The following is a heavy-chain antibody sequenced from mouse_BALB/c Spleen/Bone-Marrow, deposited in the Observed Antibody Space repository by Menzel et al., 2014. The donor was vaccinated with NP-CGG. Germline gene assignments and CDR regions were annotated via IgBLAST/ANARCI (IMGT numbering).Heavy chain of an antibody. Sequence: DVKLQESGPGLVKPSQSLSLTCTVTGYSITSDYAWNWIRQFPGNKLEWMGYISYSGSSNYNPSLKSRISIIRDTSKNQFFLQLNSVTTEDTATYYCARFTYDYDAGGFDYWGQGTTLTVSS. J-gene: IGHJ2*01. CDR1: GYSITSDYA. CDR2: ISYSGSS. D-gene: IGHD2-4*01. V-gene: IGHV3-2*02. CDR3: ARFTYDYDAGGFDY.